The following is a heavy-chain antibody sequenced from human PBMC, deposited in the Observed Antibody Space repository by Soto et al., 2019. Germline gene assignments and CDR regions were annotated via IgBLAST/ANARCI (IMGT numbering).Heavy chain of an antibody. V-gene: IGHV4-30-2*01. D-gene: IGHD3-22*01. CDR3: ASMRGGYDRRAYDY. CDR1: GGSISSGGYS. Sequence: QLQLQESGSGLVKPSQTLSLTCAVSGGSISSGGYSWSWLRQPPGKGLEWIGYIYHSGSTFYNPSLKGRVPIAVDRPKHQFSLKLSSVTAADTAVYYCASMRGGYDRRAYDYWGQGTLVPVSS. CDR2: IYHSGST. J-gene: IGHJ4*02.